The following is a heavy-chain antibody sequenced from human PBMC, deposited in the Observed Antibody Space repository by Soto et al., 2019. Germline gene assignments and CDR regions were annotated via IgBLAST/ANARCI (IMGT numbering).Heavy chain of an antibody. CDR2: INSDGSST. CDR3: ARDLRFGTSCPGDYYYGMDV. CDR1: GFTFSSYW. Sequence: PGGSLRLSCAASGFTFSSYWMHWVRQAPGKGLVWVSRINSDGSSTSYADSVKGRFTISRDNAKNTLYLQMDSLRAEDTAVYYCARDLRFGTSCPGDYYYGMDVWGQGTTVTVSS. D-gene: IGHD2-2*01. J-gene: IGHJ6*02. V-gene: IGHV3-74*01.